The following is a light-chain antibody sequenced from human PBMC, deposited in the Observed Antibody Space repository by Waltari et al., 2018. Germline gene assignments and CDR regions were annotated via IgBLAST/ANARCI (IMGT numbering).Light chain of an antibody. J-gene: IGLJ1*01. CDR1: NIGSRS. Sequence: SYVLTQPPSVSVAPGKTARITCGGNNIGSRSGHWYQQKPGQAPVLVICDDSDRPSGIPERFSGSNSGNTATLTISRVEAGDEADYYCQVWDRSSDYVFGTGTKVTVL. CDR2: DDS. V-gene: IGLV3-21*04. CDR3: QVWDRSSDYV.